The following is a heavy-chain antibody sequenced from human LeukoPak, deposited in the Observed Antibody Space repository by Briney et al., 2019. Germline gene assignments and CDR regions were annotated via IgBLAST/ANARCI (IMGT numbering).Heavy chain of an antibody. CDR1: GFTFSSYA. J-gene: IGHJ4*02. Sequence: GGSLRLSCAASGFTFSSYAMSWVRQAPGKGLEWVSAISGSGGSTYYADSEKGRFTISRDNSKNTLYLQMNSLRAEDTAVYYCANPSSSWYVGTFDYWGQGTLVTVSS. CDR3: ANPSSSWYVGTFDY. V-gene: IGHV3-23*01. D-gene: IGHD6-13*01. CDR2: ISGSGGST.